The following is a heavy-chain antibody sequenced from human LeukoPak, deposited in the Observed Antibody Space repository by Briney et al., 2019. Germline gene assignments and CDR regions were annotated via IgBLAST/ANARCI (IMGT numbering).Heavy chain of an antibody. D-gene: IGHD6-6*01. Sequence: GGSLRLSCAFSGFTFSSDSMNWVRQAPGKGLEWVSYISRTGSSTFYADSVKGRFIISRDNAKNSVYLQMNSLRADDTAVYYCASDSSSGWFDPWGQGTLVTVSS. J-gene: IGHJ5*02. CDR3: ASDSSSGWFDP. V-gene: IGHV3-48*01. CDR1: GFTFSSDS. CDR2: ISRTGSST.